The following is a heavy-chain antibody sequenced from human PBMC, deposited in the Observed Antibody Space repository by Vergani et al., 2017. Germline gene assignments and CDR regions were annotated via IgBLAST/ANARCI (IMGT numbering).Heavy chain of an antibody. CDR2: TYTSGST. V-gene: IGHV4-61*02. J-gene: IGHJ3*02. CDR1: GGSISSGSYY. Sequence: QVQLQESGPGLVKPSQTLSLTCTVSGGSISSGSYYWSWIRQPAGKGLEWIGRTYTSGSTSYNPSLKSRVTISVDTSKNQFSLKLSSVTAADTAVYYCARGATRYFDWLSPLDDAFDIWGQGTMVTVSS. CDR3: ARGATRYFDWLSPLDDAFDI. D-gene: IGHD3-9*01.